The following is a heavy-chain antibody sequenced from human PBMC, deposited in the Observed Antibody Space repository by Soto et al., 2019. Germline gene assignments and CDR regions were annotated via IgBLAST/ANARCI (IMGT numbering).Heavy chain of an antibody. Sequence: QVQLVQSGAEVKKPGASVKVSCKASGYTFTSYGISWVRQAPGQGLEWMGWISAYNGNTNYAQKLAGRVTMTTDTSTSTAYMELGSLRSDDTAVYYCARQKLGQGMGGGTRGNYWGQGTLVTVSS. CDR1: GYTFTSYG. V-gene: IGHV1-18*01. CDR3: ARQKLGQGMGGGTRGNY. D-gene: IGHD7-27*01. CDR2: ISAYNGNT. J-gene: IGHJ4*02.